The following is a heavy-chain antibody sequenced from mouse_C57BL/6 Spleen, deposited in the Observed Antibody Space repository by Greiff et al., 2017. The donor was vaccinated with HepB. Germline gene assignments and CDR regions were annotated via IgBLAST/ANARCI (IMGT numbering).Heavy chain of an antibody. J-gene: IGHJ1*03. D-gene: IGHD1-1*01. CDR3: ARFTTVVATRWYFDV. CDR1: GYNFTSYW. Sequence: VQLQQPGAELVRPGSSVKLSCKASGYNFTSYWMHWVKQRPIQGLEWIGNIDPSDSETHYNQKFKDKATLTVDKSSSTAYMQLSSLTSEDSAVYYCARFTTVVATRWYFDVWGTGTTVTVSS. V-gene: IGHV1-52*01. CDR2: IDPSDSET.